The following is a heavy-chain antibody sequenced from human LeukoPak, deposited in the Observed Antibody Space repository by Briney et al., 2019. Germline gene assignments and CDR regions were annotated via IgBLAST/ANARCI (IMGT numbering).Heavy chain of an antibody. Sequence: PGGSLRLSCAASGFTFSGYGMHWVRQAPGKGLEWMTFISYDGSNKYYADSVKGRFTISRDNSKNSLHLQMDSLRTEDTAVYYCAKNRLRGSYYFDDWGQGTLVTVPS. J-gene: IGHJ4*02. CDR2: ISYDGSNK. CDR3: AKNRLRGSYYFDD. V-gene: IGHV3-30*18. CDR1: GFTFSGYG. D-gene: IGHD1-26*01.